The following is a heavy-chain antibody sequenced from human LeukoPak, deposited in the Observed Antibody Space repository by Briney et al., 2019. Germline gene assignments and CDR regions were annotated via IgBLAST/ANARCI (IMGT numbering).Heavy chain of an antibody. D-gene: IGHD6-19*01. J-gene: IGHJ4*02. CDR3: ARESIAVAAPFDY. V-gene: IGHV4-61*01. Sequence: PSETLSLTCTVSGGSVSSGSYYWSWVRQPPGRGLEWIVYIYYSGSTNYNPSLKSRVTISVDTSKNQFSLKLSSVTAADTAVYYCARESIAVAAPFDYWGQGTLVTVSS. CDR2: IYYSGST. CDR1: GGSVSSGSYY.